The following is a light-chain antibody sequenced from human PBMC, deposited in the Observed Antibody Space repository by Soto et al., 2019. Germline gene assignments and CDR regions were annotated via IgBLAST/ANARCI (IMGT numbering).Light chain of an antibody. Sequence: QSVLTQPPSVSAAPGQRVTLSCSGRSSNIGNNYVSWYQQLPGTAPKLLIYDNNKRPSGIPDRFSGSKSGTSATLGITGLQTGDEADYYCGKWDSSLSAVVFGGGTKLTVL. CDR1: SSNIGNNY. CDR2: DNN. J-gene: IGLJ2*01. V-gene: IGLV1-51*01. CDR3: GKWDSSLSAVV.